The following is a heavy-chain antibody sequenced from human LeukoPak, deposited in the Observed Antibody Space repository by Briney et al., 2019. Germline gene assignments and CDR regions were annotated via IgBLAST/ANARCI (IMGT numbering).Heavy chain of an antibody. D-gene: IGHD3-22*01. V-gene: IGHV3-23*01. CDR2: ISGSGGST. J-gene: IGHJ6*03. CDR3: AKLTSRNYYDSSGYYPYYYYYYYMDV. CDR1: VFTFSSYA. Sequence: GGSLRLSCAASVFTFSSYAMSWVRQAPGKGLEWVSAISGSGGSTYYADSVKGRFTISRDNSKNTLYLQMNSLRAEDTAVYYCAKLTSRNYYDSSGYYPYYYYYYYMDVWGKGTTVTVSS.